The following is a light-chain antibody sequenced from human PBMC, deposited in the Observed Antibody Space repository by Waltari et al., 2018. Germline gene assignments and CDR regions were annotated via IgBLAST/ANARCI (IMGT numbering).Light chain of an antibody. Sequence: DLTQPPSVSVSPGQTATITCSGEHLVDKYVCWYQQKPGLSPVLVIHLDSERPPGIPERFSGSNSGNTATLTIRGTQAVDEADYYCQTWDSGTVLFGGGTKVTVL. J-gene: IGLJ2*01. V-gene: IGLV3-1*01. CDR2: LDS. CDR3: QTWDSGTVL. CDR1: HLVDKY.